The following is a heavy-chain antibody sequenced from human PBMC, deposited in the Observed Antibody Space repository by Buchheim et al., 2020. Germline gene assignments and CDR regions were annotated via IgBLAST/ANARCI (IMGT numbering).Heavy chain of an antibody. CDR2: IWYDGSNK. D-gene: IGHD3-22*01. V-gene: IGHV3-33*01. CDR1: GFTFSSYG. CDR3: ARERDYYDSSGFIDY. Sequence: VQLVESGGGLVQPGGSLRLSCAASGFTFSSYGMHWVRQAPGKGLEWVAVIWYDGSNKYYADSVKGRFTISRDNSKNTLYLQMNSLRAEDTAVYYCARERDYYDSSGFIDYWGQGTL. J-gene: IGHJ4*02.